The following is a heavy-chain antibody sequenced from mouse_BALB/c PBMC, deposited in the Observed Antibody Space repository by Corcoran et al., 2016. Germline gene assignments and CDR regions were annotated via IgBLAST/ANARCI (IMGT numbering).Heavy chain of an antibody. CDR3: ARWTDYDYAMDY. Sequence: EIQLQQTGPELVKPGASVKISCKDSGYSFTGYIMLWVKQSHGKSLEWIGNINPYYGSTSYNLKFKGKATLTVDKSSSTAYMQLNSLTSEDSAVYYCARWTDYDYAMDYWGQGTSVTVSS. D-gene: IGHD2-4*01. CDR2: INPYYGST. J-gene: IGHJ4*01. V-gene: IGHV1-39*01. CDR1: GYSFTGYI.